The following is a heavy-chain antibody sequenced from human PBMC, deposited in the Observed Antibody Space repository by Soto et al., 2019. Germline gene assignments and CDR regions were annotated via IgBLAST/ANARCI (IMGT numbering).Heavy chain of an antibody. CDR2: IYYSGST. Sequence: PSETLSLTCTVSGGSISSYYWSWIRQPPGKGLEWIGYIYYSGSTNYNPSLKSRVTISVDTSKNQFSLKLSSVTAADTAVYYCARMDLDIVATIYYYGMDVWGQGTTVTVSS. CDR3: ARMDLDIVATIYYYGMDV. V-gene: IGHV4-59*01. D-gene: IGHD5-12*01. CDR1: GGSISSYY. J-gene: IGHJ6*02.